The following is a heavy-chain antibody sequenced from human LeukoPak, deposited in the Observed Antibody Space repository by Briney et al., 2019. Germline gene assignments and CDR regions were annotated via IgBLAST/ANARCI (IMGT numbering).Heavy chain of an antibody. Sequence: ASVKVSCKASGFTFTSSAVQWVRQARGQRLEWIGWIVVGSGNTNYAQKLQGRVTMTTDTSTSTAYMELRSLRSDDTAVYYCARNYVTNYYYYGMDVWGQGTTVTVSS. CDR1: GFTFTSSA. CDR3: ARNYVTNYYYYGMDV. CDR2: IVVGSGNT. D-gene: IGHD1-7*01. V-gene: IGHV1-58*01. J-gene: IGHJ6*02.